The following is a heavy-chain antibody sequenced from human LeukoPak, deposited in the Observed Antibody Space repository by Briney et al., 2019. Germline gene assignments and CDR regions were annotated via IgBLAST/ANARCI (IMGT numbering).Heavy chain of an antibody. CDR2: IYSGGST. Sequence: GSLRLSCAASGFTVSSNYMSWVRQAPGKGLEWVSVIYSGGSTYYADSVKGRFTISRDNSKNTLYLQMNSLRAEDTAVYYCARVAARPRCYYYYGMDVWGQGTTVTVSS. CDR3: ARVAARPRCYYYYGMDV. V-gene: IGHV3-53*01. D-gene: IGHD6-6*01. CDR1: GFTVSSNY. J-gene: IGHJ6*02.